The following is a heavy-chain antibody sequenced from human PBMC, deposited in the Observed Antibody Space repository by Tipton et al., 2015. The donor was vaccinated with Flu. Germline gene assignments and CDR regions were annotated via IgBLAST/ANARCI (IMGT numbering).Heavy chain of an antibody. D-gene: IGHD3-10*01. CDR1: GGSISSYY. V-gene: IGHV4-4*07. CDR2: IYTSGST. J-gene: IGHJ6*02. CDR3: ARAEVGELLYGMDV. Sequence: TLSLTCTVSGGSISSYYWSWIRRPAGKGLEWIGRIYTSGSTNYNPSLKSRVTMSVDTSKNQFSLKLSSVTAADTAVYYCARAEVGELLYGMDVWGQGTTVTVSS.